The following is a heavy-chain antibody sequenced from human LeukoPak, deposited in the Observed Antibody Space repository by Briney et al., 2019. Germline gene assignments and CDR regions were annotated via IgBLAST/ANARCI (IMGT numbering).Heavy chain of an antibody. CDR2: INEDGTRN. CDR1: GFTLSGYW. J-gene: IGHJ4*02. D-gene: IGHD2-21*01. Sequence: GGSLRLSCEASGFTLSGYWMSWVRQAPGKGPEWVSNINEDGTRNAYVASVKGRFTISRENARKSVYLQMNSVRAADTDVYYCVVQCGFACYSGWYSWGQGTLVTVSS. CDR3: VVQCGFACYSGWYS. V-gene: IGHV3-7*01.